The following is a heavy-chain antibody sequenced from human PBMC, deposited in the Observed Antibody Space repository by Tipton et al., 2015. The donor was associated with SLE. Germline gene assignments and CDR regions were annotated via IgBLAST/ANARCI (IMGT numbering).Heavy chain of an antibody. CDR3: AREYSSSWYNWFDP. D-gene: IGHD6-13*01. CDR2: IYYSGST. J-gene: IGHJ5*02. V-gene: IGHV4-59*11. CDR1: GGSISSHY. Sequence: TLSLTCTVSGGSISSHYWSWIRQPPGKGLEWIGYIYYSGSTNYNPSLKSRVTISVDTSKNQFSLKLSSVTAADTAVYYCAREYSSSWYNWFDPWGQGTLVTVSS.